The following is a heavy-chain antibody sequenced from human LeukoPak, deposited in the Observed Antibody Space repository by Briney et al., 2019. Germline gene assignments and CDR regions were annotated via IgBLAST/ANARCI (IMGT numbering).Heavy chain of an antibody. V-gene: IGHV3-48*03. CDR1: GFTFSSYE. CDR3: ASSLDWTMVRGVPGIFQH. CDR2: ISSSGSTI. Sequence: GETLRLSCAASGFTFSSYEMNWVRQAPGKGLEWVSYISSSGSTIYYADSVKGRFTISRDNAKNSLYLQMNSLRAEDTAVYYCASSLDWTMVRGVPGIFQHWGQGTLVTVSS. D-gene: IGHD3-10*01. J-gene: IGHJ1*01.